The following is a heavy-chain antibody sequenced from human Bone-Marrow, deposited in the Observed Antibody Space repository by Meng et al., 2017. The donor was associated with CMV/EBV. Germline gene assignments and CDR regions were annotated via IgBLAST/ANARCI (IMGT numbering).Heavy chain of an antibody. CDR1: GGSISSYS. Sequence: SETLSLTCTVSGGSISSYSWSWIRQPPGKGLEWIGYIYYSGSTNYNPSLKRRVTISVDTSQNRFSRKLSPVTAADTPVYNCARANADSYYYYGMDFWGQGTTVTVSS. CDR2: IYYSGST. CDR3: ARANADSYYYYGMDF. V-gene: IGHV4-59*01. D-gene: IGHD4-17*01. J-gene: IGHJ6*01.